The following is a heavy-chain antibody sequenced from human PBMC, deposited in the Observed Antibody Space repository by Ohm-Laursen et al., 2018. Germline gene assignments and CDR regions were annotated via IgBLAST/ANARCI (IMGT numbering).Heavy chain of an antibody. D-gene: IGHD3/OR15-3a*01. CDR3: ARGSLNFLTWY. CDR1: GFAFEDSW. Sequence: SLRLSCAASGFAFEDSWMTWVRQAPGKGLEWVANIKQDESEKLYLDSVKGRFTISRDNAKNSLYLQMNSLRAEDTAVYYCARGSLNFLTWYWGQGTLVTVSS. J-gene: IGHJ4*02. V-gene: IGHV3-7*01. CDR2: IKQDESEK.